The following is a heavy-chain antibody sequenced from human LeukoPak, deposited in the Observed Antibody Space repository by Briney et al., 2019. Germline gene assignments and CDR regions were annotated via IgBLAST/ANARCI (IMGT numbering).Heavy chain of an antibody. CDR2: ISAYNGNT. CDR1: GYTFINYG. Sequence: ASVKVSCKASGYTFINYGISWVRHAPGQGLECMGWISAYNGNTEYEQNFQGRVTMTTDTSTSTVYMELTSLRFDDTAVYYCARDRSSSDYWGQGTLINVSS. V-gene: IGHV1-18*01. D-gene: IGHD6-13*01. CDR3: ARDRSSSDY. J-gene: IGHJ4*02.